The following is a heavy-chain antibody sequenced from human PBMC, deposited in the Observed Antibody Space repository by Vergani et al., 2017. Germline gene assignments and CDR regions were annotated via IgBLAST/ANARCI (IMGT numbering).Heavy chain of an antibody. D-gene: IGHD2-15*01. CDR3: ARHSYCSGGSCYSGFDY. CDR2: ISGSGGST. V-gene: IGHV3-23*01. CDR1: GFTFSSYA. Sequence: EVQLLESGGGLVQPGGSLRLSCAASGFTFSSYAMSWVRQAPGKGLEWVSAISGSGGSTYYADSVKGRFTISRDNSKNTLYLQMNSLRAEDTAVYYCARHSYCSGGSCYSGFDYWGQGTLVTVSS. J-gene: IGHJ4*02.